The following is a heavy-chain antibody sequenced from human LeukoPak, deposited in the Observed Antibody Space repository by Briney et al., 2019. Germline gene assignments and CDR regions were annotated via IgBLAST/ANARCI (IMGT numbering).Heavy chain of an antibody. Sequence: SQTLSLTCAIFGDSVSSNSAAWHWIRQSPSRGLEWLGRTYYRSKWYNDYSVSVKSRLTINPDTSKSQFSLQLNSVTPEDTAVYYCATEGYDSLVYWGQGTLVTVSS. J-gene: IGHJ4*02. D-gene: IGHD3-22*01. CDR1: GDSVSSNSAA. V-gene: IGHV6-1*01. CDR2: TYYRSKWYN. CDR3: ATEGYDSLVY.